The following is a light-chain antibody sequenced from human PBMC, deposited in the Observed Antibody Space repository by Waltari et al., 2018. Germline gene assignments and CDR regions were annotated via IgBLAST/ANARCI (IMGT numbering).Light chain of an antibody. Sequence: QSVLTQPPSASGTPGQRVSISCSGGSSNIESNYVFWYQHLPEAAPKLLMYRNNQRPSGVPDRFYGAKSGSSATLAISGLRSEDEADYYCATWDDSLSGPVFGGGTKLTVL. J-gene: IGLJ3*02. V-gene: IGLV1-47*01. CDR2: RNN. CDR1: SSNIESNY. CDR3: ATWDDSLSGPV.